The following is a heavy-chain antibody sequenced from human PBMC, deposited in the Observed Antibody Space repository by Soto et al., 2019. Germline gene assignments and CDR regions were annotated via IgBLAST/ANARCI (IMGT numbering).Heavy chain of an antibody. CDR1: GFTFSSYG. V-gene: IGHV3-33*01. J-gene: IGHJ6*02. CDR2: IWYDGSNK. D-gene: IGHD3-3*01. Sequence: PGGSLRLSCAASGFTFSSYGMHWARQAPGKGLEWVAVIWYDGSNKYYADSVKGRFTLSRDNSKNTLYLKMNSLRAEDTAVYYCARDQRRYDFWSGPPIYYYGMDVWGQGTTVTVSS. CDR3: ARDQRRYDFWSGPPIYYYGMDV.